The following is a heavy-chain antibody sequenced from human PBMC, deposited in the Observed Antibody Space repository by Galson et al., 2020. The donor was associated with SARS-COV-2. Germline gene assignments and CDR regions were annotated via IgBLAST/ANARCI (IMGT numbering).Heavy chain of an antibody. D-gene: IGHD3-22*01. CDR1: GFTFSSYG. J-gene: IGHJ6*02. CDR2: IWYDGSNK. V-gene: IGHV3-33*01. Sequence: GESLKISCAASGFTFSSYGMHWVRQAPGKGLEWVAVIWYDGSNKYYADSVRGRFTISRDNSKNTLYLQMNSLRAEDTAVYFCARALYYYDSSGYYYVSMDYYYGMDVWGQGTTVTVSS. CDR3: ARALYYYDSSGYYYVSMDYYYGMDV.